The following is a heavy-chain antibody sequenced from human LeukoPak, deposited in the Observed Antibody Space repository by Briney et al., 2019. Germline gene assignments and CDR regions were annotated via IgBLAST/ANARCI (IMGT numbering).Heavy chain of an antibody. J-gene: IGHJ4*02. CDR2: ISSYSTHI. Sequence: GGSLRLSCAASGFSITKYSMNWVRQAPGKGLEWVSSISSYSTHIYYADSVKGRFTISRDNAKNSLFLQMNSLRDEDTAVYYCARDNDWAFDYWGQGTLVTVSS. CDR3: ARDNDWAFDY. V-gene: IGHV3-21*01. D-gene: IGHD3-9*01. CDR1: GFSITKYS.